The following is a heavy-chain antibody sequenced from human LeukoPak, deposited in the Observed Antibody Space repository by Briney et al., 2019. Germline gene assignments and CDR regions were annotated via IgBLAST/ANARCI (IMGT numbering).Heavy chain of an antibody. CDR3: ARGRGATVTTPEDDY. Sequence: GASVRVSCKASGYTFTGYYMHWVRQAPGQGLEWMGIINPSGGSTSYAQKFQGRVTMTRDTSTSTVYMELSSLRSEDTAVYYCARGRGATVTTPEDDYWGQGTLVTVSS. D-gene: IGHD4-11*01. V-gene: IGHV1-46*01. J-gene: IGHJ4*02. CDR2: INPSGGST. CDR1: GYTFTGYY.